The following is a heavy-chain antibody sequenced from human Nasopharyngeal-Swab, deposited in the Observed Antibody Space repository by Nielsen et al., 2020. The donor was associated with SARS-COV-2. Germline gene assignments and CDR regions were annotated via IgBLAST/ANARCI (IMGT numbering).Heavy chain of an antibody. Sequence: WVRQAPGQGLEWMGIINPGGGSARYSQNFQGRVTMTSDTSTSTVYMELSSLRSEDTAVYYCARGGDPREVVAATDCFDPWGQGTLVTVSS. CDR2: INPGGGSA. J-gene: IGHJ5*02. CDR3: ARGGDPREVVAATDCFDP. V-gene: IGHV1-46*01. D-gene: IGHD2-15*01.